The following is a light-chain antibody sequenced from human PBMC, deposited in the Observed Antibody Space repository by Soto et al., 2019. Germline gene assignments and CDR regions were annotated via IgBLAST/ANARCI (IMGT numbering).Light chain of an antibody. Sequence: EIVLTQSPGTLSLSPGERATLSCRASQSVSSSYLAWYQQKPCQAPRLLIYGASSRATGITDRFSGSGSVTDFTLTISRLEPEDFAVYYCQQYGSSPWTFGQGTKVDIK. V-gene: IGKV3-20*01. CDR2: GAS. J-gene: IGKJ1*01. CDR3: QQYGSSPWT. CDR1: QSVSSSY.